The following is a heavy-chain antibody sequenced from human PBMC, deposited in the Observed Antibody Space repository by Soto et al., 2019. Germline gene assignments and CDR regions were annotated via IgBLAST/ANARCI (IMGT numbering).Heavy chain of an antibody. CDR1: VFPFGANA. V-gene: IGHV3-23*01. D-gene: IGHD1-26*01. Sequence: SLRLSCVVSVFPFGANAMSWVRQAPGKGLEWVSGISNTGRRTSYADSVKGRFNISRDNSENTVYLQMNSLRVEDTAVYYCATEMGATQGPFDNWGQGTLVTVSS. CDR3: ATEMGATQGPFDN. CDR2: ISNTGRRT. J-gene: IGHJ4*02.